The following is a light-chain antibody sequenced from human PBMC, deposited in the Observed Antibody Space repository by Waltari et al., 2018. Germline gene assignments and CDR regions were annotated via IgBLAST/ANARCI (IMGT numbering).Light chain of an antibody. J-gene: IGKJ4*01. V-gene: IGKV2D-29*01. CDR3: MQSIQFPLT. CDR2: EVS. Sequence: DVVMTQTPLALSVTPGQPASISCKSSQSLQHSDGKTHLYWYLQKPGQAPQLLINEVSKRFSGVPDRVSGSGSGTDFTLKISRVEAEDVGLYYCMQSIQFPLTFGGGTKVEIK. CDR1: QSLQHSDGKTH.